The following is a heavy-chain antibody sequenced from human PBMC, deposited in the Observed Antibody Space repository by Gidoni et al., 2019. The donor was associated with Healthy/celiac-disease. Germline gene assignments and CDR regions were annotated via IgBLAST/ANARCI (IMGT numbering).Heavy chain of an antibody. CDR3: ARGGLRWGFDI. CDR2: INHSGST. D-gene: IGHD4-17*01. Sequence: GEINHSGSTNYNPSLKRRVTISVDTSKNQFSLKLSSVTAADTAVYYCARGGLRWGFDIWGQGTMVTVSS. J-gene: IGHJ3*02. V-gene: IGHV4-34*01.